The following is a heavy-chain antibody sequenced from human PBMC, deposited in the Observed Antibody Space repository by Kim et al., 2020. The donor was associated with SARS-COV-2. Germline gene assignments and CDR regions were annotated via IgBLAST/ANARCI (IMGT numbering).Heavy chain of an antibody. CDR3: AREGYSNSDY. CDR2: IYYSGST. Sequence: SETLSLTCTVSGGSISSSSYYWGWIRQPPGKGLEWIGSIYYSGSTYYNPSLKSRVTISVDTSKNQFSLKLSSVTAADTAVYYCAREGYSNSDYWGQGTLVTVSS. J-gene: IGHJ4*02. CDR1: GGSISSSSYY. D-gene: IGHD4-4*01. V-gene: IGHV4-39*07.